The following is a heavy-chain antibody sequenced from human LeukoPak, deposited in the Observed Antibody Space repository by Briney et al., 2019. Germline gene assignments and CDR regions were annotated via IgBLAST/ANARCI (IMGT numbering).Heavy chain of an antibody. Sequence: PGGSLRLSCAASGFTFSSYSMNWVRQAPGKGLEWVSSISSSSSYTYYADSVKGRFTISRDNAKNSLYLQMNSLRAEDTAVYYCARDSSGYEATGDAFDIWGQGTMVTVSS. CDR2: ISSSSSYT. D-gene: IGHD5-12*01. CDR1: GFTFSSYS. V-gene: IGHV3-21*01. CDR3: ARDSSGYEATGDAFDI. J-gene: IGHJ3*02.